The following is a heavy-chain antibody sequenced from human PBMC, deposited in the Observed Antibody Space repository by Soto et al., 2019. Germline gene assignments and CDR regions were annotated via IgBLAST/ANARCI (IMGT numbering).Heavy chain of an antibody. V-gene: IGHV4-39*01. Sequence: QLQLQESGPGLVKPSETLSLTCTVSGDSISSSGYYWGWIRQPPGKGLEWIGSIYYSGSTYYDPSLMTRLTISVDTSKNQFSLKLSSVTAAATAVYYCASQGAGYCGYVSGFDPWGQGTLVTVSS. J-gene: IGHJ5*02. CDR1: GDSISSSGYY. CDR3: ASQGAGYCGYVSGFDP. D-gene: IGHD3-10*01. CDR2: IYYSGST.